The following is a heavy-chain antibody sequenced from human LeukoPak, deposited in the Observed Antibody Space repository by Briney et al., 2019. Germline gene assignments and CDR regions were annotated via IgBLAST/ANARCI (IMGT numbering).Heavy chain of an antibody. CDR2: IYYCGST. CDR1: GGSISSYY. Sequence: SETLSLTCTVSGGSISSYYWSWIRQPPGWGLGWIGYIYYCGSTNYNPSLKSRFTISVDTSKNQCSLKLSSVTAADTAVYYCAREGDYRAFDICGQGTMVTVSS. V-gene: IGHV4-59*01. D-gene: IGHD3-16*02. J-gene: IGHJ3*02. CDR3: AREGDYRAFDI.